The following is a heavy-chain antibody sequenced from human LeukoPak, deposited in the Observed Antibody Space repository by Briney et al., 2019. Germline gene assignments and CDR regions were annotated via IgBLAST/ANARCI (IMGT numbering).Heavy chain of an antibody. CDR2: IKEDGTKK. J-gene: IGHJ4*02. CDR1: GFTFSRHW. V-gene: IGHV3-7*03. CDR3: ATPLDYYDSSGYHQGGD. D-gene: IGHD3-22*01. Sequence: GGSLRLSCAASGFTFSRHWMTWVRQAPGKGLEWVANIKEDGTKKNYVDSVKGRFTVSRDNAKNSLYLQMNSLRAEDTAVYYCATPLDYYDSSGYHQGGDWGQGTLVTVSS.